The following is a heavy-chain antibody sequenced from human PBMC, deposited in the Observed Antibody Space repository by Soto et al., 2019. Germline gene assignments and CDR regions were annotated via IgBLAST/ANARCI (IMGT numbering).Heavy chain of an antibody. V-gene: IGHV3-11*03. CDR1: GFNFRDYY. Sequence: GXSLRLSCAASGFNFRDYYMSWIRKAPGTGLEWFSFISDTGTYIKYADSVKGRFTISRDNPNNSLYLQINSLTAEDTSLYDCARSLPLGSDYWGKGNLVTVS. CDR2: ISDTGTYI. D-gene: IGHD3-10*01. CDR3: ARSLPLGSDY. J-gene: IGHJ4*02.